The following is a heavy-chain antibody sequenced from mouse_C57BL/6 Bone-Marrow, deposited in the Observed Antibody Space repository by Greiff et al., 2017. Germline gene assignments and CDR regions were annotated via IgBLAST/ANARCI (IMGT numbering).Heavy chain of an antibody. CDR2: IDPSDSYT. D-gene: IGHD2-4*01. V-gene: IGHV1-59*01. J-gene: IGHJ4*01. CDR1: GYTFTSYW. CDR3: ARSTPLYYDYDEDAMDY. Sequence: QVQLQQPGAELVRPGTSVKLSCKASGYTFTSYWMHWVKQRPGQGLEWIGVIDPSDSYTNYNQKLKGKATLTVNTSSSTAYMQLSSLKSEDSAVYYCARSTPLYYDYDEDAMDYWGQGTSVTVSS.